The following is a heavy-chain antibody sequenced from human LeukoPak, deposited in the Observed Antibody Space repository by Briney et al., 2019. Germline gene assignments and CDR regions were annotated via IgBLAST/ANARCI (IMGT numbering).Heavy chain of an antibody. Sequence: PSETLSLTCAVSGGPFSGYFWSWIRQPPGKGLEWIGEINHSGSTNYNPSLKSRVTISVDTSKNQFSLKLSSVTAADTAVYYCGRSADVTFDLWGRGTLVTVSS. D-gene: IGHD6-25*01. CDR2: INHSGST. CDR3: GRSADVTFDL. J-gene: IGHJ2*01. V-gene: IGHV4-34*01. CDR1: GGPFSGYF.